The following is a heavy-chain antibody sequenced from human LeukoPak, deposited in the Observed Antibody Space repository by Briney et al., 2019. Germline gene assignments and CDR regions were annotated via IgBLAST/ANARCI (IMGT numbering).Heavy chain of an antibody. CDR2: ISWNSGSI. CDR1: GFTFDDYA. CDR3: ARGMSLAD. J-gene: IGHJ6*02. V-gene: IGHV3-9*01. Sequence: GGSLRLSCAASGFTFDDYAMHWVRQAPGKGLEWVSGISWNSGSIGYADSVKGRFTISRDNAKNSLHLQMSSLGVEDTASYYCARGMSLADWGQGTTVTVSS.